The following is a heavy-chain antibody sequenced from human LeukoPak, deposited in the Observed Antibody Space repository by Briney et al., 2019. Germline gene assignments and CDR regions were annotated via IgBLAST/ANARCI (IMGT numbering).Heavy chain of an antibody. V-gene: IGHV1-58*01. CDR2: IGLGSGDT. J-gene: IGHJ5*02. CDR1: GFPFSSST. D-gene: IGHD1-26*01. Sequence: SVKVSCKTSGFPFSSSTVQWVRQARGQRLEWLGWIGLGSGDTKYAQRVRDRLTFSRDMSTSTVYMELSSLRSDDTAVYYCAAGRYTDDCCWFDPWGQGTLVTVSS. CDR3: AAGRYTDDCCWFDP.